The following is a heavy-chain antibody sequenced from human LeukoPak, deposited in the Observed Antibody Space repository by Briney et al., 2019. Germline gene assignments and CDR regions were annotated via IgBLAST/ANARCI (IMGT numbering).Heavy chain of an antibody. CDR1: GYSISSGYY. J-gene: IGHJ4*02. CDR2: IFHSGST. Sequence: SSESLSLTCAVSGYSISSGYYWGWIRQPPGKGLEWIGSIFHSGSTYYNPSLKSRVTISVDTSKNQFSLKLSSVTAADTAAYYCARIVGYCSSTSCHNYLDYWGQGTLVTVSS. D-gene: IGHD2-2*01. CDR3: ARIVGYCSSTSCHNYLDY. V-gene: IGHV4-38-2*01.